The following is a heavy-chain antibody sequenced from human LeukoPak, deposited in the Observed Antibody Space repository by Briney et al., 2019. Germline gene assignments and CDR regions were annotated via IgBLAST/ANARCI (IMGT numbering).Heavy chain of an antibody. CDR3: AREVRKYQDAFDI. Sequence: SETLSLTCAVYGGSFSGYYWSWIRQPPGKGLEWIGEINHSGSTNYNPSLKSRVTISVDTSKNQFSLKLSSVTAADTAVYYCAREVRKYQDAFDIWGQGTMVTVSS. CDR2: INHSGST. D-gene: IGHD2-2*01. CDR1: GGSFSGYY. V-gene: IGHV4-34*01. J-gene: IGHJ3*02.